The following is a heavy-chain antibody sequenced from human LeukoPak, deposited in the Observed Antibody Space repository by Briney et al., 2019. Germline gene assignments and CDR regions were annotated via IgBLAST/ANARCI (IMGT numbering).Heavy chain of an antibody. CDR1: GFTFSNAW. Sequence: GGSLRLSCAVSGFTFSNAWMNWVRQAPGKGLEWVGRIKRKTEGGTTDYAAPVKGRFTISRDDSKNTLYLQMNSLKTEDTAVYYCTTEDLVGGEFWFNGMDVWGQGTTVTVSS. D-gene: IGHD3-10*01. V-gene: IGHV3-15*01. CDR3: TTEDLVGGEFWFNGMDV. J-gene: IGHJ6*02. CDR2: IKRKTEGGTT.